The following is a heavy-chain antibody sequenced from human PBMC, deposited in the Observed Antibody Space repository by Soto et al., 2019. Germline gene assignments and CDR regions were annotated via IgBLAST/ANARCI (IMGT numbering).Heavy chain of an antibody. J-gene: IGHJ5*02. CDR3: ARGYKAVAATYWFDP. D-gene: IGHD2-15*01. CDR2: IYYSGST. V-gene: IGHV4-31*03. CDR1: GGSISSGGYY. Sequence: LSRTGTVSGGSISSGGYYWSWIRQHPGKGLKWIGYIYYSGSTYYNPSLKSRVTISVDTSKNQFSLKLSSVTAADTAVYYCARGYKAVAATYWFDPWGQGTLLTVSS.